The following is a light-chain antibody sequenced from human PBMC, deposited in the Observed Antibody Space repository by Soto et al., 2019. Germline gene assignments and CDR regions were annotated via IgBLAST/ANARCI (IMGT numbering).Light chain of an antibody. Sequence: SYELTQPPSVSVAPGQTARITCGGNNIGSKSVHWYQQKPGQAPVLVVYDDSDWPSGIPERFSGSNSGNTATLTISRVEAGDEADYYCQVWDSSSDLVFGGGTKLTVL. J-gene: IGLJ2*01. CDR1: NIGSKS. V-gene: IGLV3-21*02. CDR3: QVWDSSSDLV. CDR2: DDS.